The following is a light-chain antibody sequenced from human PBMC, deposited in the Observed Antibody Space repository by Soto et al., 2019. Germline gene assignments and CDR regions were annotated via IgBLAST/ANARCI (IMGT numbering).Light chain of an antibody. CDR3: QQYGSTPLT. CDR2: DAS. V-gene: IGKV3-20*01. CDR1: QSVRNNY. Sequence: EIVLTQSPDTLSLSPGERATLSCRASQSVRNNYLAWYQQKPGQAPRFLIFDASSRATGIPDRFSGSGSGTEFTLTISRLEPDDFAVYYCQQYGSTPLTFGAWTKVDIE. J-gene: IGKJ4*01.